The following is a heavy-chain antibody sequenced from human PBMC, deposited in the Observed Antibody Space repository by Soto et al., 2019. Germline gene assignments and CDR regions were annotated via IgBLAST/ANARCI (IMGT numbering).Heavy chain of an antibody. CDR1: GGSFSGYY. CDR2: INHSGST. CDR3: ARGRITMVRGAPDYYYYGMDV. Sequence: SETLSLTCAVYGGSFSGYYWSWIRQPPGKGLEWIGEINHSGSTNYNPSLKSRVTISVDTSKNHFSLKLSSVTAADTAVYYCARGRITMVRGAPDYYYYGMDVWGQGTTVTVSS. D-gene: IGHD3-10*01. V-gene: IGHV4-34*01. J-gene: IGHJ6*02.